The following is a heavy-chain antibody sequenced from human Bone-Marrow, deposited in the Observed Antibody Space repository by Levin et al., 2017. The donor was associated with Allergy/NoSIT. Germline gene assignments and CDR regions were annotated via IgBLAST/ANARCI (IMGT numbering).Heavy chain of an antibody. J-gene: IGHJ3*02. CDR2: IIPIFGTA. D-gene: IGHD3-9*01. V-gene: IGHV1-69*13. Sequence: ASVKVSCKASGGTFSSYAISWVRQAPGQGLEWMGGIIPIFGTANYAQKFQGRVTITADESTSTAYMELSSLRSEDTAVYYCARGSYDILTGYPINAFDIWGQGTMVTVSS. CDR3: ARGSYDILTGYPINAFDI. CDR1: GGTFSSYA.